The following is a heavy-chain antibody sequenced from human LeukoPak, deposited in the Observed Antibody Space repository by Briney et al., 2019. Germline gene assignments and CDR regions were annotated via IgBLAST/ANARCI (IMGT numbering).Heavy chain of an antibody. J-gene: IGHJ5*02. CDR1: GFTFSSYG. Sequence: GGSLRLSCAASGFTFSSYGMHWVRQAPGKGLEWVAVTSYDGSNKYYADSVKGRFTISRDNSKNTLYLQMNSLRAEDTAVYYCAKDSVLTGYSSGWYSENWFDPWGQGTLVTVSS. D-gene: IGHD6-19*01. CDR2: TSYDGSNK. V-gene: IGHV3-30*18. CDR3: AKDSVLTGYSSGWYSENWFDP.